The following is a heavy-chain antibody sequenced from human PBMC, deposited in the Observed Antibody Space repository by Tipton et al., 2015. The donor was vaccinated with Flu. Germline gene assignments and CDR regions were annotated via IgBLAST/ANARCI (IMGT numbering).Heavy chain of an antibody. J-gene: IGHJ5*02. D-gene: IGHD3-10*01. CDR3: ARVTMIRGTVVMFYWFDP. Sequence: QLVQSGAEVKEPGSSVKVSCKASGDSFNLYTVNWVRQAPGQGLEWMGGLVPFSGSPNSAQKFQGRLTFTADESTKTAYMELGSLTSEDTAIYYCARVTMIRGTVVMFYWFDPWGQGTLVTVSS. CDR2: LVPFSGSP. CDR1: GDSFNLYT. V-gene: IGHV1-69*01.